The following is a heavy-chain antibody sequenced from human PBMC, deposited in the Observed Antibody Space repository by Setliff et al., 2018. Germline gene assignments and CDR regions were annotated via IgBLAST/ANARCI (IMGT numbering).Heavy chain of an antibody. CDR2: IYSSGTT. D-gene: IGHD3-10*01. CDR1: GGSISTSSHH. CDR3: TRRPRGRAAFDI. J-gene: IGHJ3*02. Sequence: PSETLSLTCTVSGGSISTSSHHWVWIRQSPGKGLGWIGTIYSSGTTYYNLSLKSRVTISLDTSKSQFSLNLGSVTAADTAVYYCTRRPRGRAAFDIWGQGTMVTVSS. V-gene: IGHV4-39*01.